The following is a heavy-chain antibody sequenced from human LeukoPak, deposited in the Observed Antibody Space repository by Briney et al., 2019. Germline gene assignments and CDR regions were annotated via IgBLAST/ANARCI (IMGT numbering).Heavy chain of an antibody. D-gene: IGHD6-19*01. CDR3: AKGGGWLYYFDY. J-gene: IGHJ4*02. V-gene: IGHV3-23*01. Sequence: GGSLGLSCAASGFTFSTYAMNWVRQAPGKGLEWVSAISGSGGDTYYADSVRGRFTISRDNSKNTLYLQLNSLRAEDTAVYYCAKGGGWLYYFDYWGQGTLVTVSS. CDR1: GFTFSTYA. CDR2: ISGSGGDT.